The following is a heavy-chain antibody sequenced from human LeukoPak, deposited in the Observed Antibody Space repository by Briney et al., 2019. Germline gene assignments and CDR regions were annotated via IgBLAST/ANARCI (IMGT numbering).Heavy chain of an antibody. CDR3: ARAAEYSSSGDD. J-gene: IGHJ4*02. Sequence: GGSLRLSCAASGFTFSSYEMNWVRQAPGKGLEWVSYISSSGSTIYYADSVKGRFTISRDNSKNSLYLQMNSLRTEDTALYYCARAAEYSSSGDDWGQGTLVTVSS. V-gene: IGHV3-48*03. CDR1: GFTFSSYE. CDR2: ISSSGSTI. D-gene: IGHD6-6*01.